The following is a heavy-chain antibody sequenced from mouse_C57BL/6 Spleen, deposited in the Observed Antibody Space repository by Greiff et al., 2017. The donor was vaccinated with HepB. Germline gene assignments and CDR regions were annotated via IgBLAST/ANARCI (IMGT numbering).Heavy chain of an antibody. CDR1: GFTFSSYA. CDR3: ARDPTLFDY. D-gene: IGHD2-10*01. V-gene: IGHV5-4*01. Sequence: EVQVVESGGGLVKPGGSLKLSCAASGFTFSSYAMSWVRQTPEKRLEWVATISDGGSYTYYPDNVKGRFTISRDNAKNNLYLQMSHLKSEDTAMYYCARDPTLFDYWGQGTTLTVSS. J-gene: IGHJ2*01. CDR2: ISDGGSYT.